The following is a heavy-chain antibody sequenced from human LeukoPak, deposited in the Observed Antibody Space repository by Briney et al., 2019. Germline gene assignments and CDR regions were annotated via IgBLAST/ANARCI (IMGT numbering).Heavy chain of an antibody. Sequence: GGSLRLSCAASGFIFSNYAMNWVRQAPGKGLERVSYISSSSSTIYYADSVKGRFTISRDNAKNSLYLQMNSLRAEDTAVYYCATGGYSYGYVQGGPSPFDYWGQGTLVTVSS. J-gene: IGHJ4*02. CDR1: GFIFSNYA. D-gene: IGHD5-18*01. CDR2: ISSSSSTI. CDR3: ATGGYSYGYVQGGPSPFDY. V-gene: IGHV3-48*01.